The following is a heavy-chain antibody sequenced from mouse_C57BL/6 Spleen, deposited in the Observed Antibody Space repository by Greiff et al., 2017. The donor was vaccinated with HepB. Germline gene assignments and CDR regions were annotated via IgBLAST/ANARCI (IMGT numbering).Heavy chain of an antibody. CDR2: INPSNGGT. CDR3: ARKPVYYYGSSYKDY. J-gene: IGHJ2*01. CDR1: GYTFTSYW. V-gene: IGHV1-53*01. D-gene: IGHD1-1*01. Sequence: QVQLQQPGTELVKPGASVKLSCKASGYTFTSYWMHWVKQRPGQGLEWIGNINPSNGGTNYNEKFKSKATLTVDKSSSTAYMHLSSLTSEDSAVYYCARKPVYYYGSSYKDYWGQGTTLTVSS.